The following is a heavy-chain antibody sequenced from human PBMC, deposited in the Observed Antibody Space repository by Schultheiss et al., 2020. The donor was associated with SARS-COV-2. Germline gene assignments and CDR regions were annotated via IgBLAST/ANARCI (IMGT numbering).Heavy chain of an antibody. V-gene: IGHV4-39*02. CDR3: LAVAASWRNDY. D-gene: IGHD6-19*01. Sequence: SETLSLTCTVSGGSINSYYWGWIRQSPGKGLEWIGSLYYTGSTSYNPSVNGRGTLSMDTSGNYFSLKLWAVTAADTAVYFCLAVAASWRNDYWGQGTLVTVSS. CDR1: GGSINSYY. J-gene: IGHJ4*02. CDR2: LYYTGST.